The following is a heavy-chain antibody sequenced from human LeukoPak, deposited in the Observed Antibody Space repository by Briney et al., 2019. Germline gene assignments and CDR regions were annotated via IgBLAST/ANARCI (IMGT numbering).Heavy chain of an antibody. D-gene: IGHD6-19*01. CDR1: GYTFTGYY. V-gene: IGHV1-2*02. J-gene: IGHJ4*02. Sequence: ASVKVSCKASGYTFTGYYMHWVRQAPGQGLEWMGWINPNSGGTNYAQKFQGRVTMTRDTSISTAYMELSRLRSDDTAVYYCARSRAVAGTVSFDYWGQGTLVTVSS. CDR2: INPNSGGT. CDR3: ARSRAVAGTVSFDY.